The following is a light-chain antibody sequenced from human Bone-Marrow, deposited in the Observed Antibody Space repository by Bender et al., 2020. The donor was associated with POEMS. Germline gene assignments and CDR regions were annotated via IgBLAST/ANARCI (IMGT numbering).Light chain of an antibody. CDR1: SGHSYYT. Sequence: QHVLTQSPSASASLGASVKLTCTLSSGHSYYTIAWHQQQPEKGPRYLMKLKSDGSHTKGDGIPDRFSGSSSGAERYLTISSLQSEDEADYYCQTWATGIQVFGGGTKLTVL. V-gene: IGLV4-69*01. CDR2: LKSDGSH. J-gene: IGLJ2*01. CDR3: QTWATGIQV.